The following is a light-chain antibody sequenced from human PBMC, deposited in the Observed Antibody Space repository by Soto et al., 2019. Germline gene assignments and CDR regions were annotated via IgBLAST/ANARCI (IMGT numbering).Light chain of an antibody. CDR1: SSDIGAGYD. V-gene: IGLV1-40*01. Sequence: QSALTQPPSMSGAPGQRVTISCTGSSSDIGAGYDVHWYQQFPGTAPKLLIYSNINRPSGVPDRFSGSKSGTSASLAITGLQAEDEADYYCQSYDSSLGGSKGVFGGGTKPPS. CDR2: SNI. CDR3: QSYDSSLGGSKGV. J-gene: IGLJ3*02.